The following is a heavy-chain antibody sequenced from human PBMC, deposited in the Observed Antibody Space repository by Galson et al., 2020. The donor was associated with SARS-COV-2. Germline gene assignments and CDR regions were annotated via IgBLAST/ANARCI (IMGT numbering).Heavy chain of an antibody. D-gene: IGHD3-22*01. CDR1: GGSSRPYY. Sequence: ASETLSLTCTVSGGSSRPYYWTWIRQPPGKGLEWIGYISYSGSTNYNPSLKRRVTFSLDTSRNQISLKLKSVAVADTAVYFCARQGYYDSSCDFWGQGALVTVSS. CDR3: ARQGYYDSSCDF. CDR2: ISYSGST. J-gene: IGHJ4*02. V-gene: IGHV4-59*08.